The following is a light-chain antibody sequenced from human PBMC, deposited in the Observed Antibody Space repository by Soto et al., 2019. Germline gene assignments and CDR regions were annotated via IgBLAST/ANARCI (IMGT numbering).Light chain of an antibody. CDR2: DAS. J-gene: IGKJ4*01. CDR1: QSVSSS. V-gene: IGKV3-11*01. CDR3: QQRSSLPLT. Sequence: EIVLTQSPATLSLSPGETATLSCRASQSVSSSLAWYQQKPGQTPRLLIYDASNRATGIPARFSGSGSGTDFPLTVSSLEPEDFAVYYCQQRSSLPLTFGGGTKVEIK.